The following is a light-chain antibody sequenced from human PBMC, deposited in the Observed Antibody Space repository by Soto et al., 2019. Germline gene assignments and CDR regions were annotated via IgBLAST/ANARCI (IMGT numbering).Light chain of an antibody. Sequence: DIQMTQSPSSLSASVGDRVTITCRASQTIIRYLNWYQQKPGRAPNLLIYAASSLQSGVPSRFSGCGSGTEFTLTNSSLQPEDFATYYCQQSYSTLFTFGPGTKVEIK. CDR3: QQSYSTLFT. CDR2: AAS. J-gene: IGKJ3*01. V-gene: IGKV1-39*01. CDR1: QTIIRY.